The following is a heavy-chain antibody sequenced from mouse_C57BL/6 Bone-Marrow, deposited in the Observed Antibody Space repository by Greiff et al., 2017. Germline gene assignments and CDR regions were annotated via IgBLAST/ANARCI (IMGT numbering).Heavy chain of an antibody. CDR3: AKGNGSRNWYFDV. J-gene: IGHJ1*03. Sequence: QVQLKESGPGLVQPSQSLSITCTVSGFSLTSYGVHWVRQSPGKGLAWLGVIWRGGSTDYNAAFMSRLSITKDNSKSQVFFKMNSLQADDTAIYYCAKGNGSRNWYFDVWGTGTTVTVSS. V-gene: IGHV2-5*01. CDR2: IWRGGST. CDR1: GFSLTSYG. D-gene: IGHD1-1*01.